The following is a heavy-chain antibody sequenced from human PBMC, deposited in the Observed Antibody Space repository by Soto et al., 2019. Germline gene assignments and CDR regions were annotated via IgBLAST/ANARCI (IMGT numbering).Heavy chain of an antibody. CDR2: IIPIFGTA. D-gene: IGHD3-3*01. Sequence: SVKVSCKASGGTFSSYAISWVRQAPGQGLEWMGGIIPIFGTANYAQKFQGRVTITADESTSTAYMELSSLRSEDTAVYYCARAPEELRFLEWPGDYYYGMDVWGQGTTVTVSS. V-gene: IGHV1-69*13. J-gene: IGHJ6*02. CDR1: GGTFSSYA. CDR3: ARAPEELRFLEWPGDYYYGMDV.